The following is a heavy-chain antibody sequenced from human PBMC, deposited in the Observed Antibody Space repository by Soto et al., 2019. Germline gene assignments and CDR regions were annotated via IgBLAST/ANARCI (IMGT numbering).Heavy chain of an antibody. V-gene: IGHV5-51*03. CDR3: ARRGVVAATDYYYGMDV. CDR2: IYPGDSDT. Sequence: EVQLVQSGAEVKKPGESLKISCKGSGYSFTSYWIGWVRQMPGKGLEWMGIIYPGDSDTRYSPSFQGQVTISADKSISXXYLQWSSLKASDTAMYYCARRGVVAATDYYYGMDVWGQGTTVTVSS. CDR1: GYSFTSYW. J-gene: IGHJ6*02. D-gene: IGHD2-15*01.